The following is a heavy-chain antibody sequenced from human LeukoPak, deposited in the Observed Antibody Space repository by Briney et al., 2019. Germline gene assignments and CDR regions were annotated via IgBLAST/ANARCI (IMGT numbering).Heavy chain of an antibody. V-gene: IGHV3-74*01. CDR2: MNHDGTIT. J-gene: IGHJ4*02. D-gene: IGHD3-10*01. CDR3: GRDNYGSIDF. Sequence: GGSLRLSCAASGFTFSDYSMSLVRQVPGEGLVYVSHMNHDGTITNYADSVKGRFTMSRDNARSTVFLQMDSLRAEDTAVYYCGRDNYGSIDFWGQGVLVTVSS. CDR1: GFTFSDYS.